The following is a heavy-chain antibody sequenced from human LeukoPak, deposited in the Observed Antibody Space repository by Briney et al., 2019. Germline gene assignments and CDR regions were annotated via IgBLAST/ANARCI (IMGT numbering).Heavy chain of an antibody. J-gene: IGHJ5*02. CDR3: AKDFTVVVVAAAVKSFDP. CDR1: GFTFSRYA. CDR2: ISGSGGST. Sequence: GGSLRLSCAVSGFTFSRYAMSWVRQAPGKGLEWVSTISGSGGSTYYADSVKGRLTISRDNSKNTLYLQMNSLRAEDTAVYYCAKDFTVVVVAAAVKSFDPWGQGTLVTVSS. V-gene: IGHV3-23*01. D-gene: IGHD2-15*01.